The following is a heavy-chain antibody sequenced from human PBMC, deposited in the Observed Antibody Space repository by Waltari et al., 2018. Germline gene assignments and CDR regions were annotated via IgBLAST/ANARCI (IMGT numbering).Heavy chain of an antibody. CDR1: GGTFSSYA. CDR2: IIPIFGTA. V-gene: IGHV1-69*13. J-gene: IGHJ3*02. CDR3: ASTYYDLWSGSTRAFDI. Sequence: QVQLVQSGAEVKKPGSSVKVSCKASGGTFSSYAISWVRQAPGQGLEWMGRIIPIFGTANYAQKFQGRVTITADKSTSTAYMELSSLRSEDTAVYYCASTYYDLWSGSTRAFDIWGQGTMVTVSS. D-gene: IGHD3-3*01.